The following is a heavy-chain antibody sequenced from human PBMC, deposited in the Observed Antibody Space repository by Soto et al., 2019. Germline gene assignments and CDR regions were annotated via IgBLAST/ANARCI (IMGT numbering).Heavy chain of an antibody. J-gene: IGHJ3*02. Sequence: QVQLVESGGGVVQPGRSLRLSCAASGFTFSSYGMHWVRQAPGKGLEWVAVISYDGSNKYYADSVKGRFTISRDNSKNTLYLQMNSLRAEDTAVYYCECVEGAFDIWGQGTMVTVSS. CDR1: GFTFSSYG. CDR3: ECVEGAFDI. CDR2: ISYDGSNK. V-gene: IGHV3-30*03.